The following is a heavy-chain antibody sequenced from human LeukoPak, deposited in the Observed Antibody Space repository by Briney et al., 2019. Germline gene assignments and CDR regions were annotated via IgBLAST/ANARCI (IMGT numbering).Heavy chain of an antibody. J-gene: IGHJ4*02. CDR3: ARDSSGYYRGHYFDY. V-gene: IGHV1-69*13. Sequence: SVNVSCKASGGTFSSYAISWVRQSPGQGLEWMGGIIPIFGTANYAQKFQGRVTITADESTSTAYMELSSLRSEDTAVYYCARDSSGYYRGHYFDYWGQGTLVTVSS. D-gene: IGHD3-22*01. CDR1: GGTFSSYA. CDR2: IIPIFGTA.